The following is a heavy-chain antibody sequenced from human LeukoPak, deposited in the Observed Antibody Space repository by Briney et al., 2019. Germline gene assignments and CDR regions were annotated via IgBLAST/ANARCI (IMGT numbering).Heavy chain of an antibody. CDR3: ARLVDAVASFDY. D-gene: IGHD6-19*01. J-gene: IGHJ4*02. CDR2: INHSGST. V-gene: IGHV4-34*01. CDR1: GGSFSGYY. Sequence: SETLSLTCAVYGGSFSGYYWSWIRQPPGKGLEWIGEINHSGSTNYNPSLKSRVTISVDTSKNQFSLKLSSVTAADTAVYYCARLVDAVASFDYWGQGTLVTVSS.